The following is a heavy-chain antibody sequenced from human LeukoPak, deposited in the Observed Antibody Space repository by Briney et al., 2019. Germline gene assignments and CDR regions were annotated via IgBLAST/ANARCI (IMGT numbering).Heavy chain of an antibody. D-gene: IGHD6-13*01. CDR1: GYTFTGYY. J-gene: IGHJ6*03. CDR3: ARGPLLVAAAGSHYYYMDV. CDR2: INPNSGGT. Sequence: GASVKVSCKASGYTFTGYYTHWVRQAPGQGLEWMGWINPNSGGTNYAQKLQGRVTMTRDTSISTAYMELSRLRSDDTAVYYCARGPLLVAAAGSHYYYMDVWGKGTTVTVSS. V-gene: IGHV1-2*02.